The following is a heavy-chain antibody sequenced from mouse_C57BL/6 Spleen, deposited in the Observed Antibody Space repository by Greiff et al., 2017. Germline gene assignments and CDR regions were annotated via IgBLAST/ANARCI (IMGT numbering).Heavy chain of an antibody. CDR2: INPNYGTT. CDR1: GYSFTDYN. J-gene: IGHJ4*01. CDR3: ARGYDHRGAMDY. Sequence: VQLKESGPELVKPGASVKISCKASGYSFTDYNMNWVKQSNGKSLEWIGVINPNYGTTSYNQKFKGKATLTVDQSSSTAYMQLNSLTSEDSAVYYYARGYDHRGAMDYWGQGTSVTVSS. V-gene: IGHV1-39*01. D-gene: IGHD2-3*01.